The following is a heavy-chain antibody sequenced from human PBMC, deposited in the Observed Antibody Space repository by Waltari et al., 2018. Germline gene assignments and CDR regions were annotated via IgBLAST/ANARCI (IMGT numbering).Heavy chain of an antibody. D-gene: IGHD5-18*01. J-gene: IGHJ4*02. CDR3: ATARDEHTAMVYFDN. CDR1: GIAVSDTH. Sequence: EVKMVASGGGLVHPGGSMRPSCVAYGIAVSDTHMSWVRQAPGKGLEWVSIMYPPGSAYNADSVEGRFTISRDISKNMVHLQMNRLRLEDSATYYCATARDEHTAMVYFDNWGQGTLVSVSS. CDR2: MYPPGSA. V-gene: IGHV3-66*02.